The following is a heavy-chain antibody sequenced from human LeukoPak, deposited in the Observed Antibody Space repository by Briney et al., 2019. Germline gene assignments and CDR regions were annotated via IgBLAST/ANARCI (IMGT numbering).Heavy chain of an antibody. CDR3: ARDRIAAAGPRSYYYYMDV. Sequence: QAGGSLRLSCAASGFTFSSYAMHWVRQAPGKGLEYVSAISSNGGSTYYANSVKGRFTISRDNAKNTLYLQMNSLRAEDTAVYYCARDRIAAAGPRSYYYYMDVWGKGTTVTISS. CDR1: GFTFSSYA. V-gene: IGHV3-64*01. J-gene: IGHJ6*03. CDR2: ISSNGGST. D-gene: IGHD6-13*01.